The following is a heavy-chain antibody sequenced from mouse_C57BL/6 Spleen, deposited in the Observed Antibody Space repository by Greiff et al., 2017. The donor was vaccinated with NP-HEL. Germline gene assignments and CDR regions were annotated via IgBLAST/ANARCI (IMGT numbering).Heavy chain of an antibody. CDR2: IYPGSGST. CDR3: ARYLDYYAMDY. Sequence: QVQLKQSGAELVKPGASVKMSCKASGYTFTSYWITWVKQRPGQGLEWLGDIYPGSGSTNYNEKFKSKATLTVDTSSSTAYMQLSSLTSEDSAVYYCARYLDYYAMDYWGQGTSVTVSS. D-gene: IGHD5-1*01. J-gene: IGHJ4*01. V-gene: IGHV1-55*01. CDR1: GYTFTSYW.